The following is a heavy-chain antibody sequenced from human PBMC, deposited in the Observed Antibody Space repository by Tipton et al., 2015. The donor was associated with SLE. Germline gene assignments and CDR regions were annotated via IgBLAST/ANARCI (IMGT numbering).Heavy chain of an antibody. J-gene: IGHJ3*02. D-gene: IGHD1-26*01. Sequence: TLSLTCNVSGDSISSGGHYWSWIRQPPGKGLEWIGYIYYSGSTYYNPSLKSRVTISVDTSKNQFSLKLSSVTAADTAVYYCSRAAWVGATHQVDIWGQGTMVTVSS. V-gene: IGHV4-31*03. CDR2: IYYSGST. CDR1: GDSISSGGHY. CDR3: SRAAWVGATHQVDI.